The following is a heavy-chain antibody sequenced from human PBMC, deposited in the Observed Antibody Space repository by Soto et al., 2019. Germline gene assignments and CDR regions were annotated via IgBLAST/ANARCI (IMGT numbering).Heavy chain of an antibody. CDR3: AKGGYSSGWYKPYYYYYGMDV. CDR1: GFTFSSYA. D-gene: IGHD6-19*01. CDR2: ISGSGGST. V-gene: IGHV3-23*01. J-gene: IGHJ6*02. Sequence: LRLSCAASGFTFSSYAMGWVRQAPGKGLEWVSAISGSGGSTYYADSVKGRLTISRDNSKNTLYLQMNSLRAEDTAVYYCAKGGYSSGWYKPYYYYYGMDVWGQGTTVTVSS.